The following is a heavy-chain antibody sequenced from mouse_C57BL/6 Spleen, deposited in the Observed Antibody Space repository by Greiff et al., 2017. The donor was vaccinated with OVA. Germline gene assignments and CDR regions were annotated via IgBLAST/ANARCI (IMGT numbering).Heavy chain of an antibody. Sequence: QVQLQQSGTELVKPGASVKLSCKASGYTFTSYWMHWVKQRPGQGLEWIGNINPSNGGTNYNEKFKSKATLTVDKSSSTAYMQLSSLTSEDSAVYYCARQRGDWDVLFDYWGQGTTLTVSS. D-gene: IGHD4-1*01. CDR1: GYTFTSYW. J-gene: IGHJ2*01. CDR2: INPSNGGT. V-gene: IGHV1-53*01. CDR3: ARQRGDWDVLFDY.